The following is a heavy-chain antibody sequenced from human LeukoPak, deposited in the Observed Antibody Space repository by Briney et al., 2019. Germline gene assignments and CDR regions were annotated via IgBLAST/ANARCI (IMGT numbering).Heavy chain of an antibody. CDR2: IDTSGST. Sequence: PGGSLRLSCAASGFNVSSNYMSWVRQAPGKGLEWVSVIDTSGSTYYADSVKGRFTISRDNSKNTLYLQMNSLRAEDTAVYYCARGYSSGGGPFDRWGQGTLVTVSS. CDR3: ARGYSSGGGPFDR. D-gene: IGHD6-19*01. V-gene: IGHV3-53*01. J-gene: IGHJ5*02. CDR1: GFNVSSNY.